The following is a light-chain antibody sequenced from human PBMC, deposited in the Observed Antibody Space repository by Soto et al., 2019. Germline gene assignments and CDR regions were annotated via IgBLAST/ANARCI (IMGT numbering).Light chain of an antibody. CDR2: DAS. Sequence: EIVLTHAPATRSLSPGEGAPLSFRASQSVSSYLAWYQQKAGQAPRLLIYDASNRATGIPARFSGSGSGTDFTLTISRLKPEDFAVYYCQQRSSWPRTCGLGTTGDIK. J-gene: IGKJ1*01. CDR1: QSVSSY. V-gene: IGKV3-11*01. CDR3: QQRSSWPRT.